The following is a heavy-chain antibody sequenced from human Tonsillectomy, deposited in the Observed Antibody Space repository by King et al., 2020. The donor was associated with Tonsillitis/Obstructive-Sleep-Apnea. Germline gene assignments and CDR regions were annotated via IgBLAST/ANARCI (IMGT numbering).Heavy chain of an antibody. V-gene: IGHV4-59*12. J-gene: IGHJ5*02. CDR1: GGSISSYY. CDR2: IYYSGST. D-gene: IGHD6-13*01. CDR3: AREVIAAAGTERQCWFDP. Sequence: VQLQESGPGLVKPSETLSLTCTVSGGSISSYYWSWIRQPPGKGLEWIGYIYYSGSTNYNPSLKSRVTISVDTSKNQFSLKLSSVTAADTAVYYCAREVIAAAGTERQCWFDPWDQGTLVTVSS.